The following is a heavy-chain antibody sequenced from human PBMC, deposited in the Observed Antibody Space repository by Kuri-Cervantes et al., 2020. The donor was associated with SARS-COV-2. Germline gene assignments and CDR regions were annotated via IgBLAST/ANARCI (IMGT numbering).Heavy chain of an antibody. CDR3: VRGKWLSAYYYYYYGMDV. CDR2: INHSGST. Sequence: SETLSLTCAVYGGSFSGYYWSWIRQPPGKGLEWIGEINHSGSTNYNPSLKSRVTISVDTSKNQFSLKLSSVTAADTAVYYCVRGKWLSAYYYYYYGMDVWGQGTTVTVSS. CDR1: GGSFSGYY. D-gene: IGHD3-22*01. J-gene: IGHJ6*02. V-gene: IGHV4-34*01.